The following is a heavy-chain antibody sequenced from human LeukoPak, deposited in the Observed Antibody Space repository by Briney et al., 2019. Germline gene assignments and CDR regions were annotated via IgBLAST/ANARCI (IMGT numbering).Heavy chain of an antibody. CDR3: ARGYCSGGSCYSSYYYYYYYMDV. Sequence: SVKVSCKASGGTFSSYAISWVRQAPGQGLEWMGGIIPIFGTANYAQKFQGRVTITTDESTSTAYMELSSLRSEDTAVYYCARGYCSGGSCYSSYYYYYYYMDVWGKGTAVTVSS. D-gene: IGHD2-15*01. CDR2: IIPIFGTA. CDR1: GGTFSSYA. J-gene: IGHJ6*03. V-gene: IGHV1-69*05.